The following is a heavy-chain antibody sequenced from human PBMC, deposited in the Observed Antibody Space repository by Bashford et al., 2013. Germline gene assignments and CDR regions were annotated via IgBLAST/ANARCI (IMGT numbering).Heavy chain of an antibody. V-gene: IGHV1-69*01. Sequence: WVRQAPGQGLEWMGRIIPIFGTANYAQKFQGRVTIIADESTSTAYMELSSLRSEDTAVYYCASSTVTGLDHWGQGTLVTVSS. CDR3: ASSTVTGLDH. D-gene: IGHD4-17*01. CDR2: IIPIFGTA. J-gene: IGHJ4*02.